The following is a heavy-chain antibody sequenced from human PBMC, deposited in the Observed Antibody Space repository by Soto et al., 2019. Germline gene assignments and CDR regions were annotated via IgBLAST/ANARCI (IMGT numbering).Heavy chain of an antibody. V-gene: IGHV1-46*01. CDR3: ARDRSEQQLGVYWYFDL. Sequence: QVQLVQSGAEVKKPGASVKVSCKASGYTFTNYYIHWVRQAPGQGLEWMGIINPNGGSTSYAQKFQGRVTMTRDTSTSTVYMELGSLRSEDTAVYYCARDRSEQQLGVYWYFDLWGRGTLVTVSS. CDR2: INPNGGST. CDR1: GYTFTNYY. D-gene: IGHD6-13*01. J-gene: IGHJ2*01.